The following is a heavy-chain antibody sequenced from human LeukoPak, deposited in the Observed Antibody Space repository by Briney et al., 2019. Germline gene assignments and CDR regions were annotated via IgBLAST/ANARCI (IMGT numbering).Heavy chain of an antibody. D-gene: IGHD4-17*01. J-gene: IGHJ4*02. CDR2: ISSSSTK. CDR1: GFTFSRYS. Sequence: GGSLSLSCAASGFTFSRYSMNWVRQAPGKGLEWVSYISSSSTKYYADSVKGRFTISRDNAKNSLYLQMNSLRVEDTAVYQCAREMGGDNPIPLDYWGQGTLVTVSS. V-gene: IGHV3-48*01. CDR3: AREMGGDNPIPLDY.